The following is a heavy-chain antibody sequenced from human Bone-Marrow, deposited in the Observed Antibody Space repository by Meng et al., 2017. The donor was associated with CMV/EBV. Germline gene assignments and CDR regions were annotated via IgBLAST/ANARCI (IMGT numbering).Heavy chain of an antibody. Sequence: GESLKISCAASGFTFSSYSMNWVRQAPGKGLEWVSYISSSSSTIYYADSVKGRFTISRDNAKNSLYLQMNSLRAEDTAVYYCARVPSTVTTGWEDYWGQGTRVTCSS. CDR3: ARVPSTVTTGWEDY. V-gene: IGHV3-48*04. D-gene: IGHD4-17*01. J-gene: IGHJ4*02. CDR1: GFTFSSYS. CDR2: ISSSSSTI.